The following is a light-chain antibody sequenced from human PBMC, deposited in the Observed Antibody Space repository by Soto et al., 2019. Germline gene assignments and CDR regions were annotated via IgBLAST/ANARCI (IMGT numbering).Light chain of an antibody. CDR3: GSWDSSLSVVL. CDR2: DNS. V-gene: IGLV1-51*01. Sequence: QSVLTQPPSVSAAAGQKVTISCSGSYSNIGSNFVSWYQHFPGSAPRLLIYDNSQRPSGIPDRFSGSKSGSSAPLGITGLQTGDEADYCCGSWDSSLSVVLFGGGTKLTVL. J-gene: IGLJ2*01. CDR1: YSNIGSNF.